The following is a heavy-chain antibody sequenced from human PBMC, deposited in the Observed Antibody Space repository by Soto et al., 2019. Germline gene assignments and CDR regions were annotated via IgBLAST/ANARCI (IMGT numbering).Heavy chain of an antibody. CDR1: GGSISSYY. CDR2: IYYSGST. D-gene: IGHD3-22*01. J-gene: IGHJ4*02. CDR3: ASDYYDSSGYVGIFDY. Sequence: SETLSLTCTVSGGSISSYYWSWIRQPPGKGLEWVGYIYYSGSTNYNASFKSRVTISLDTSKNQFSLKPSSVTAADTAADYCASDYYDSSGYVGIFDYWGQGTLVTVSS. V-gene: IGHV4-59*01.